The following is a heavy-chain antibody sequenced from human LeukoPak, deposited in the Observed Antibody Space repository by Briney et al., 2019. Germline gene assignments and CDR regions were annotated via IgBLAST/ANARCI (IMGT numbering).Heavy chain of an antibody. CDR3: ARVRFLEWLSYFDY. CDR1: GGSISSGSYY. Sequence: SQTLSLTCTVSGGSISSGSYYWSWIRQPAGKGLEWIGRIYTSGSTNYNPSLESRVTISVDTSKNQFSLKLSSVTAADTAVYYCARVRFLEWLSYFDYWGQGTLVTVSS. V-gene: IGHV4-61*02. CDR2: IYTSGST. J-gene: IGHJ4*02. D-gene: IGHD3-3*01.